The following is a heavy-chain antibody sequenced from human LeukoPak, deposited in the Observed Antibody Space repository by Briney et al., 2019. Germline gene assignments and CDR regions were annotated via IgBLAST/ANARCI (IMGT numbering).Heavy chain of an antibody. J-gene: IGHJ4*02. Sequence: GSLSLSCAASGLTFKSYWMSWVRQAPGKGLEGVANIKQDGSGKYYVDSVKGRFIISRDNAKNSLYLQMNSLRAEDTAVYFCARDAYSGSSLDYWGQGTLVTVSS. V-gene: IGHV3-7*03. D-gene: IGHD1-26*01. CDR2: IKQDGSGK. CDR3: ARDAYSGSSLDY. CDR1: GLTFKSYW.